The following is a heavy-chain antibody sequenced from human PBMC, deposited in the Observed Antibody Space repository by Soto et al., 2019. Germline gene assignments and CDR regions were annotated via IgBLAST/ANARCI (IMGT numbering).Heavy chain of an antibody. CDR2: VIPVFDST. CDR3: ARGTLRRDGYTGDRDADYIYTMDV. CDR1: GGTLSSYA. J-gene: IGHJ6*02. V-gene: IGHV1-69*06. Sequence: QVQVVQSGPEVKNPGSSVEVSCKASGGTLSSYAINWVRQAPGQGLEWVGGVIPVFDSTKYAQKFQGRVTITADNSRSTVYLELTGLRFDDTAVYYCARGTLRRDGYTGDRDADYIYTMDVWGQGTTVTVS. D-gene: IGHD4-17*01.